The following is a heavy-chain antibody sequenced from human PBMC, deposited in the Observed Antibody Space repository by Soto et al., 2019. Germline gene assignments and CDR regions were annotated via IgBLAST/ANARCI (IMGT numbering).Heavy chain of an antibody. CDR2: ISFDGSNK. CDR1: GFTFSSYA. V-gene: IGHV3-30-3*01. D-gene: IGHD2-2*01. Sequence: GGSLRLSCAASGFTFSSYAMHWVRQAPGKGLEWVAVISFDGSNKYYADSVKGRFTISRDNSKNTLYLQMNSLRAEDTAVYYCANIVVVPAALPLDVWGQGTTVTVSS. CDR3: ANIVVVPAALPLDV. J-gene: IGHJ6*02.